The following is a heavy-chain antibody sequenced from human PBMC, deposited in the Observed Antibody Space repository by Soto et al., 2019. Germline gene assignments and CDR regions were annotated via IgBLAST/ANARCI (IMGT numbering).Heavy chain of an antibody. CDR1: GFTFSSYG. D-gene: IGHD2-8*01. Sequence: PGGSLRLSCAASGFTFSSYGMHWVRQAPGKGLEWVAVISYDGSNKYYADSVKGRFTISRDNSKNTLYLQMNSLRAEDTAVYYCAKDGDIVLMVYAMGYFDYWGQGTLVTVSS. V-gene: IGHV3-30*18. CDR2: ISYDGSNK. J-gene: IGHJ4*02. CDR3: AKDGDIVLMVYAMGYFDY.